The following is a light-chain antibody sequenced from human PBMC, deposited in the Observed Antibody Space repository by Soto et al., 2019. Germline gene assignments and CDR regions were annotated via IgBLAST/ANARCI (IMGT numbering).Light chain of an antibody. V-gene: IGKV2-30*02. CDR3: MQGTHWPIT. Sequence: DVVMTQSPLSLPVTLGQPASIYCRSNQSLVHSDGLAYFSWFQQRPGRSPRRLIYKVSNRDSGVPARFSGSGSGTDFALKISRVEAEDVGVYYCMQGTHWPITFGQGTRLEIK. CDR2: KVS. CDR1: QSLVHSDGLAY. J-gene: IGKJ5*01.